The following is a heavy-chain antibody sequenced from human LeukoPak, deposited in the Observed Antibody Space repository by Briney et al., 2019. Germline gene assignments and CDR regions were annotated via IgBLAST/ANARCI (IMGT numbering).Heavy chain of an antibody. D-gene: IGHD2-2*02. Sequence: SETLSLTCTVSGPPISSGYYYWGWIRQAPGKGLEWIASIYSSGIIYYNPSLKSRVTISVDTSQNQSSLKLSSVTAADTAVYYCARHPHCSSGSCYSWFDPWGQGTLVTVSS. CDR2: IYSSGII. CDR3: ARHPHCSSGSCYSWFDP. J-gene: IGHJ5*02. CDR1: GPPISSGYYY. V-gene: IGHV4-39*01.